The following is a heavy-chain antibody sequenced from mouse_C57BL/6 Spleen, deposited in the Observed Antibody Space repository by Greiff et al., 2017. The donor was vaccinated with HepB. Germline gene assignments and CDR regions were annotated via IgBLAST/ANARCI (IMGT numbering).Heavy chain of an antibody. CDR2: FHPYNDDT. CDR1: GYTFTTYP. Sequence: QVQLQQSGAELVKPGASVKMSCKASGYTFTTYPLEWMKQNHGKSLEWIGNFHPYNDDTKYNEKFKGKATLTVEKSSSTVYWELSRLTSDDSAVYYCARRYYGSSYWYVDVWGTGTTVTVSS. CDR3: ARRYYGSSYWYVDV. J-gene: IGHJ1*03. D-gene: IGHD1-1*01. V-gene: IGHV1-47*01.